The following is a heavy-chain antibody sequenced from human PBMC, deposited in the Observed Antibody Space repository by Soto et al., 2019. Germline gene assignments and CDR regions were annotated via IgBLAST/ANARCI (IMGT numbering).Heavy chain of an antibody. Sequence: QVQLVQSGAVVKKPGSSVKVSCKASGGTFSSYAITWVRQAPGQGLEWMGGIIPIFGTANYAQKFQDRVTITADDSTRTANVERSRLRSDATAVYYCARDRGPSSGYYPYWFDPWGQGTLVTVSS. CDR2: IIPIFGTA. CDR1: GGTFSSYA. D-gene: IGHD3-22*01. V-gene: IGHV1-69*12. CDR3: ARDRGPSSGYYPYWFDP. J-gene: IGHJ5*02.